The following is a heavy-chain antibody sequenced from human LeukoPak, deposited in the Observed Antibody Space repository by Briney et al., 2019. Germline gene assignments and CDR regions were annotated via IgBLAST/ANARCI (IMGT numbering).Heavy chain of an antibody. CDR2: IDPSGGST. V-gene: IGHV1-46*01. CDR1: GYTFTSYY. Sequence: ASVKVSCKASGYTFTSYYIHWVRQAPGQGLEWMGIIDPSGGSTNYAQKFQGRVTMTRGTSTSTVYMELSSLRSEDTAVYYCARESGGNPATSEDYWGQGTLVTVSS. CDR3: ARESGGNPATSEDY. J-gene: IGHJ4*02. D-gene: IGHD4-23*01.